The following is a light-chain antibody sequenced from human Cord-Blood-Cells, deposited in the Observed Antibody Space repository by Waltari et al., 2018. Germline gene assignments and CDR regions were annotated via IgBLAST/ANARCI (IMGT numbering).Light chain of an antibody. J-gene: IGKJ2*01. CDR2: GAS. CDR3: QQYGSSPYT. V-gene: IGKV3-20*01. CDR1: QRVSSSY. Sequence: EIVLTQSPGTLSLSQGERATLSCRASQRVSSSYLAWYQQKPVQAPRIRINGASSRTTSSPERCSGGGSGADFTLTISRLEPEDFALYYCQQYGSSPYTFGQGTKLEIK.